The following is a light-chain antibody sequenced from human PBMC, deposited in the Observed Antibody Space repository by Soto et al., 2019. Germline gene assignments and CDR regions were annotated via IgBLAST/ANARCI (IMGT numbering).Light chain of an antibody. Sequence: DIQLTQSPSFLSASVGDRVTITCRASQSINNYLAWYQQKPGEAPKLLIYFASTLQSGVPSSFSGSGSGTEFTLTISSLQPEDCATHHCQQISAYAITFDQGSRLEIK. J-gene: IGKJ5*01. V-gene: IGKV1-9*01. CDR1: QSINNY. CDR3: QQISAYAIT. CDR2: FAS.